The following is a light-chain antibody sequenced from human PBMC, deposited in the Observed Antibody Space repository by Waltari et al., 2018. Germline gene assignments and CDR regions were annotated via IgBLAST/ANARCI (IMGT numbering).Light chain of an antibody. CDR1: SGHSSNI. J-gene: IGLJ3*02. V-gene: IGLV4-69*01. CDR2: VNSEGTH. Sequence: QLVLTQSPSASASLGASIKLTCTLSSGHSSNIIAWLQQQPERGPRYLRKVNSEGTHSKGDDIPDRFSGSSSGAERYLTISSLQSEDEADYYCQTGGHGTWVFGGGTKVTVL. CDR3: QTGGHGTWV.